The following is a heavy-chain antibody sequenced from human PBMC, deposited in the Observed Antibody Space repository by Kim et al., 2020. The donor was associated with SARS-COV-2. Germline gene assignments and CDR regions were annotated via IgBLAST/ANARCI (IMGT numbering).Heavy chain of an antibody. D-gene: IGHD3-22*01. V-gene: IGHV3-23*01. J-gene: IGHJ6*02. Sequence: GGSLRLPCVASGFTFDTYAMSWVRQAPVKGLEWVSVISGNGINKFYADSVRGRFTISRDNSENTLYLQMNSLRDEDTALYYCAKVVVMDGYNYYYYYAMDVWGQGTAVTVSS. CDR3: AKVVVMDGYNYYYYYAMDV. CDR2: ISGNGINK. CDR1: GFTFDTYA.